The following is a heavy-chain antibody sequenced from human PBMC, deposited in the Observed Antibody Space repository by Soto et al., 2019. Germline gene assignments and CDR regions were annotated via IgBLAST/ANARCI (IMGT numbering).Heavy chain of an antibody. CDR1: GGTFSSYA. CDR2: IIPIFGTA. D-gene: IGHD3-3*01. V-gene: IGHV1-69*06. J-gene: IGHJ6*02. Sequence: SVKVSCTASGGTFSSYAISWVRQAPGQGLEWMGGIIPIFGTANYAQKFQGRVTITADKSTSTAYMELSSLRSEDTAVYYCASPAPSGYYHYYYCGMDVWGQATTVTVS. CDR3: ASPAPSGYYHYYYCGMDV.